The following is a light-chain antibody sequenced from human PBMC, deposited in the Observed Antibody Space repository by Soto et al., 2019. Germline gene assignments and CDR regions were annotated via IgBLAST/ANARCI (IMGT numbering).Light chain of an antibody. CDR2: DAS. Sequence: EIVLTQSPATLSLSPGERATLSCRASQSVSSYLAWYQQKPGQAPRLLIYDASNRATGIPGRFSGSGSGTAFTLTISSLEPEDFAVYYCQPRFTFGGGTKMEIK. CDR1: QSVSSY. V-gene: IGKV3-11*01. J-gene: IGKJ4*01. CDR3: QPRFT.